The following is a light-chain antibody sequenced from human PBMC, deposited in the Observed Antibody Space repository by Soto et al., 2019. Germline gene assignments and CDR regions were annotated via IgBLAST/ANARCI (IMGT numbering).Light chain of an antibody. J-gene: IGLJ1*01. V-gene: IGLV1-44*01. CDR3: GAWDVSVNGNV. CDR2: SNN. CDR1: SYNIGSKT. Sequence: QSVLTKHPSASGTPGQRVPISCSGSSYNIGSKTVNWYQQLPGTAPKFLTYSNNQRPSGVPDRSSGSKSGTSASLAIGGLQFEDGADYYSGAWDVSVNGNVLGTGTEVTAL.